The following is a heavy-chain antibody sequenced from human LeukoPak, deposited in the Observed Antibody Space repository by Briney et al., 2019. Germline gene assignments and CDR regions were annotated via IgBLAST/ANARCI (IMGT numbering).Heavy chain of an antibody. CDR1: GGSISSSTYY. J-gene: IGHJ5*02. Sequence: SESLSLTCTVSGGSISSSTYYWGWIRQPPGKGLEWIASMYYSGSTYYNPSLKSRVIISVDTSKNQFSLKLSSVTAADTAVYYCARDPRSGVIVNWFDPWGQGTLVTVSS. V-gene: IGHV4-39*07. CDR2: MYYSGST. CDR3: ARDPRSGVIVNWFDP. D-gene: IGHD2-15*01.